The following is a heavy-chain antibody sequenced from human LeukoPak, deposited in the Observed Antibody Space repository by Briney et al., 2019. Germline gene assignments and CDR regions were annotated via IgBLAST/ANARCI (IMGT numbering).Heavy chain of an antibody. CDR1: GYTFSSYG. CDR3: ARASGSYCSSTSRNDAFDI. Sequence: GASVKVSCKASGYTFSSYGITWVRQAPGQRLAWMGWISAYNGNTNYAQNLQDRLTMTTDTSTSTAYLELKSLSSDDTAVYYCARASGSYCSSTSRNDAFDIWGQGTMVTVSS. D-gene: IGHD2-2*01. CDR2: ISAYNGNT. J-gene: IGHJ3*02. V-gene: IGHV1-18*01.